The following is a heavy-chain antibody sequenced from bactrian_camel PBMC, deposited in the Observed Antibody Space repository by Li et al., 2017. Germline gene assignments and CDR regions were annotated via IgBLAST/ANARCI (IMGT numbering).Heavy chain of an antibody. Sequence: HVQLVESGGGSVQAGGSLRLSCAAYGHAYSSYCMGWFRQAPGKEREGVAGIDSDGSTSYADSVKGRFTVSQDNAKNTLYLQMNSLKPEDTAMYYCAAAPAWVGPCPNEFGYWGQGTQVTVS. J-gene: IGHJ6*01. V-gene: IGHV3S55*01. CDR1: GHAYSSYC. CDR2: IDSDGST. D-gene: IGHD5*01. CDR3: AAAPAWVGPCPNEFGY.